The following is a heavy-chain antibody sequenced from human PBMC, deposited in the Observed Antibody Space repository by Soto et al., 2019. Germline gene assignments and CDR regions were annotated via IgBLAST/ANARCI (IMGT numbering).Heavy chain of an antibody. CDR3: ARRGPGTYFDY. CDR1: GFTFSSYA. CDR2: VSGSGGST. J-gene: IGHJ4*02. Sequence: GALRLSCAASGFTFSSYAMNWVRQAPGKGLEWVSVVSGSGGSTYYADSVQGRFTISRGNSKNTLYPQMNSLRAEDTAIYYCARRGPGTYFDYWGQGTLVTVSS. V-gene: IGHV3-23*01. D-gene: IGHD6-13*01.